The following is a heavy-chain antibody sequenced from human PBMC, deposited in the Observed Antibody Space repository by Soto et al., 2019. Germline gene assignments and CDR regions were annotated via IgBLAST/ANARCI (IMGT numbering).Heavy chain of an antibody. V-gene: IGHV1-18*01. CDR2: INAGNGNT. CDR1: GYTFTSYG. CDR3: ARELASGYNLYYFDY. J-gene: IGHJ4*02. Sequence: PVASVKVSCKASGYTFTSYGISWVRQAPGQGLEWMGWINAGNGNTKYALKLQGRVTITRDTSASTAYMQLGSLRSADTAVYYCARELASGYNLYYFDYWGQGTLVTVSS. D-gene: IGHD5-12*01.